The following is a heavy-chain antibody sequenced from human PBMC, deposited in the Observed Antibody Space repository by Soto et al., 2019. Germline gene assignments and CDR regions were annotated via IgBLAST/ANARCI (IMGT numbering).Heavy chain of an antibody. CDR1: GGSFSGYY. J-gene: IGHJ4*02. V-gene: IGHV4-34*01. CDR3: ARGSDLRIAARPYYFDY. CDR2: INHSGST. D-gene: IGHD6-6*01. Sequence: SETLSLTCAVYGGSFSGYYWSWIRQPPGKGLEWIGEINHSGSTNYNPSLKSRVTISVDTSKNQFSLKLSSVTAADTAVYYCARGSDLRIAARPYYFDYWGQGTLVTVSS.